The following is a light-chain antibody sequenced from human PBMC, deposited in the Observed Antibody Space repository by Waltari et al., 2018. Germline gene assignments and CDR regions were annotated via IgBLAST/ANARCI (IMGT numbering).Light chain of an antibody. CDR2: DAF. Sequence: EIVLKQSPAILSFSTGERATLSCSASQSVGTYLAWYQQRPGQSPRLLIYDAFYRATGIPASFSGSGSETDFTLTISSLQPEDFAVYYCQQRRNWPLTFGGGTRVQI. V-gene: IGKV3-11*01. CDR1: QSVGTY. CDR3: QQRRNWPLT. J-gene: IGKJ4*01.